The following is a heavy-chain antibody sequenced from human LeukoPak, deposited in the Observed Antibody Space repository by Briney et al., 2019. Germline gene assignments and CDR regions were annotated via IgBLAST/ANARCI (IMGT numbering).Heavy chain of an antibody. CDR2: INRSGST. CDR1: GGCFSGYY. CDR3: ARGRRSLLWFGELYWFDP. J-gene: IGHJ5*02. Sequence: PSETLSLTCAVYGGCFSGYYWSWIRQPPGKGLEWIGEINRSGSTNYNPFLKSRVTISVDASKNQFSLKLSSVTAAETAVYYCARGRRSLLWFGELYWFDPWGQGTLVTVSS. V-gene: IGHV4-34*01. D-gene: IGHD3-10*01.